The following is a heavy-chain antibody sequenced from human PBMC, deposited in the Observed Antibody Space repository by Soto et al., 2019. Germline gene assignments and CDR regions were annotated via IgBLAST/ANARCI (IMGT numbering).Heavy chain of an antibody. J-gene: IGHJ4*02. Sequence: PGGSLRVSCAASGFTYSSYSMNWVRQAPGKGLEWVSSISSSSRYIYYADSVKGRFTISRDNAKNSLYLQMNSLRAEDTAVYYCARDRRLDCSSTSCRYYFDYWSQGTLVTVSS. CDR3: ARDRRLDCSSTSCRYYFDY. V-gene: IGHV3-21*01. CDR2: ISSSSRYI. D-gene: IGHD2-2*01. CDR1: GFTYSSYS.